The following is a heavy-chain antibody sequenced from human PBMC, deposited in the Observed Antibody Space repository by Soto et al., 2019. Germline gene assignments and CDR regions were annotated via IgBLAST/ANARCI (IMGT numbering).Heavy chain of an antibody. V-gene: IGHV5-51*01. CDR1: GYSFTSYW. CDR3: ARKGGRGMNDAFDI. J-gene: IGHJ3*02. CDR2: IYPGDSES. D-gene: IGHD3-16*01. Sequence: PGESLKISCKASGYSFTSYWIGWVRQMPGKGLEWMSIIYPGDSESRYSPSFQGQVTISADKSISTAYLQWSSLKASETAMYYCARKGGRGMNDAFDIWGQGXTVTVSS.